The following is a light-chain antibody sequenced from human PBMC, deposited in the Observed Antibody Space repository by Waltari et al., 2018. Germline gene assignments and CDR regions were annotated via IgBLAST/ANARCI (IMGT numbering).Light chain of an antibody. CDR2: STS. CDR1: RSVADF. Sequence: IQMTQSPSSLSASVGDRVTITCRASRSVADFLIWYQQKPGKALKLLIYSTSTLQSGVPSLFSGSGYGTDFTLTINSLQPEDFATYYCQQYYTTLGTFGGGTNVEI. V-gene: IGKV1-39*01. J-gene: IGKJ4*01. CDR3: QQYYTTLGT.